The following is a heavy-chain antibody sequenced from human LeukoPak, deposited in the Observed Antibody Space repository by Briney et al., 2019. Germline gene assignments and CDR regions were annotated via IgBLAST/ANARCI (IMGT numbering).Heavy chain of an antibody. J-gene: IGHJ1*01. V-gene: IGHV4-59*01. D-gene: IGHD6-13*01. CDR2: VHDSAGT. CDR3: ARVVRQQLWGEYFQH. Sequence: SETLSLTCTVSGGSINKYYWSWIRQSPGKGLEWLGYVHDSAGTIYNPSLKSRVTISVDTSKNQFSLKLSSVTAADTAVYYCARVVRQQLWGEYFQHWGQGTLVTVSS. CDR1: GGSINKYY.